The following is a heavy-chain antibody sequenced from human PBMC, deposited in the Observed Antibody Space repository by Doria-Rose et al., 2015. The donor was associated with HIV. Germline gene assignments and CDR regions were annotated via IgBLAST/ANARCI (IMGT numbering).Heavy chain of an antibody. CDR3: ARIKSSRWYHKYYFDF. CDR1: GVSLSSPGMG. Sequence: ESGPVLVKPTETLTLTCTVSGVSLSSPGMGVSWIRQPPGKALEWLANIFSDDERSYKTSLKSRLTISRVTSKSQVVLTMTDRDPVDTATYYCARIKSSRWYHKYYFDFWGQGTLVIVSA. J-gene: IGHJ4*02. V-gene: IGHV2-26*01. CDR2: IFSDDER. D-gene: IGHD6-13*01.